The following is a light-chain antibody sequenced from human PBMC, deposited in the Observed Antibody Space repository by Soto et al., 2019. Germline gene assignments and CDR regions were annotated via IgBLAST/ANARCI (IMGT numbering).Light chain of an antibody. CDR3: QQYNNWPPRT. Sequence: ENVLTQSPGTLSLSPGDRATLSGSSIQSFGNNYLAWFQQIPGQAPRLLIYGASTRATGIPARFAGSGSGTEFTLTISSLQSEDFAVYYCQQYNNWPPRTFGQGTKVDIK. J-gene: IGKJ1*01. CDR1: QSFGNN. V-gene: IGKV3-15*01. CDR2: GAS.